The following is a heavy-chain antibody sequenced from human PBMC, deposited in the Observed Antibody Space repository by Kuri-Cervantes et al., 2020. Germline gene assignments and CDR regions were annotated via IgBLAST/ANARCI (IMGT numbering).Heavy chain of an antibody. V-gene: IGHV4-34*01. CDR2: INHRGST. D-gene: IGHD4/OR15-4a*01. CDR1: GGSISSYF. Sequence: SETLSLTCTVSGGSISSYFWSWIRQSPGKGLEWIGEINHRGSTTYNASLKSRVTISLDTSKNQFSLKLSSVTAADTAVYYCARGTRLLRRGRYSYYMDVWGKGTTVTVSS. CDR3: ARGTRLLRRGRYSYYMDV. J-gene: IGHJ6*03.